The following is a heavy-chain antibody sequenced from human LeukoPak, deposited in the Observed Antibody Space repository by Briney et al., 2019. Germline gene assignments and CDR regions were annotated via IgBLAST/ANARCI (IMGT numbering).Heavy chain of an antibody. D-gene: IGHD2-21*02. CDR1: GFTFSSYA. Sequence: GGSLRLSCAASGFTFSSYAMSWVRQAPGKGLEWVSAISGSGGSTYYADSVKGRSTISRDNSKNTLYLQMNSLRAEDTAVYYCVTCGGDCRDAFDIWGQGTMVTVSS. CDR2: ISGSGGST. V-gene: IGHV3-23*01. J-gene: IGHJ3*02. CDR3: VTCGGDCRDAFDI.